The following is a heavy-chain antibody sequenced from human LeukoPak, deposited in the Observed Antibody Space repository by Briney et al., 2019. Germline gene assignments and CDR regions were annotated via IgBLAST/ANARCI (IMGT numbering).Heavy chain of an antibody. V-gene: IGHV4-31*03. Sequence: PSETLSLTCTVSGGSISSGGYYWGWIRQHPGKGLEWIGYIYYSGSTYYNPSLKSRVTISVDTSKNQFSLKLSSVTAADTAVYYCARCGGYATDFDYWGQGALVTVSS. CDR3: ARCGGYATDFDY. CDR2: IYYSGST. J-gene: IGHJ4*02. D-gene: IGHD5-12*01. CDR1: GGSISSGGYY.